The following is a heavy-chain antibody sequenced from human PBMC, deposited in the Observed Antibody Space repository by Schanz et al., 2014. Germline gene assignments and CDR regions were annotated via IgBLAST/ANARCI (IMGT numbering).Heavy chain of an antibody. V-gene: IGHV3-21*01. CDR2: ISSTSTYL. CDR3: ARGTPFLCDY. CDR1: GFTFSSYT. Sequence: EVQLVESGGGLVKPGDSLRLSCAASGFTFSSYTMKWVRQAPGKGLEWVSSISSTSTYLYYADSVKGRFTISRDSARNSLYLQMSILRAEDTAVYYCARGTPFLCDYWGQGTLVTVSS. D-gene: IGHD3-16*01. J-gene: IGHJ4*02.